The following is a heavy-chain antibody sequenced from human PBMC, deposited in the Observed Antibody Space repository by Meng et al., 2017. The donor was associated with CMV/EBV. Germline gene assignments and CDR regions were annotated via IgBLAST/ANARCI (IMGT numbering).Heavy chain of an antibody. D-gene: IGHD1-26*01. CDR1: GFTFSDYY. CDR3: ARETQKWELNLYFDY. V-gene: IGHV3-11*04. CDR2: ISSSGSTI. J-gene: IGHJ4*02. Sequence: GESLKISCAASGFTFSDYYMSWIRQAPGKGLEWVSYISSSGSTIYYADSVKGRFTISRDNAKNTLYLQMNSLRAEDTAVYYCARETQKWELNLYFDYWGQGTLVTVSS.